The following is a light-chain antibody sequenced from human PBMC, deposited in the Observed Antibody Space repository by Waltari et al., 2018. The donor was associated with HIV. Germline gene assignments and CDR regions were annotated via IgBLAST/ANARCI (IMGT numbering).Light chain of an antibody. J-gene: IGLJ2*01. CDR2: DVS. CDR1: SRDVGGYNY. V-gene: IGLV2-14*03. CDR3: NSYTTSSTLHVV. Sequence: QSALTQPASVSGSPGQSITISCTGTSRDVGGYNYVSWYQHHPGKAPKLMIYDVSNRPSGCSNRFSGSKSGNTASLTISGLQAEDEADYYCNSYTTSSTLHVVFGGGTKLTVL.